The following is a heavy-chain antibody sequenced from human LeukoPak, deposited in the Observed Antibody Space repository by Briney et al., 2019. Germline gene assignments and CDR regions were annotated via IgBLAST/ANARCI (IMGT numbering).Heavy chain of an antibody. Sequence: PAGGSLRLSCAVSGFSFSYSWMSWVRQAPGKGLEWVATINPDGRNEYYLDSMRGRFTISRDNAKNSLYLQLDSLRAEDTAVYYCARDYWNYLDYWGQGTLVTVST. CDR3: ARDYWNYLDY. CDR1: GFSFSYSW. J-gene: IGHJ4*01. D-gene: IGHD1-1*01. CDR2: INPDGRNE. V-gene: IGHV3-7*01.